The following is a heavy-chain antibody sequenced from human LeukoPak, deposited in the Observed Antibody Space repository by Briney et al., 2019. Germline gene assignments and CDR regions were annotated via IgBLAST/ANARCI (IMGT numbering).Heavy chain of an antibody. D-gene: IGHD6-13*01. J-gene: IGHJ5*02. CDR3: GRLAAVGVRVDP. V-gene: IGHV4-59*08. CDR1: GGSMNSYY. CDR2: IHYSGST. Sequence: SETLSLTCTVSGGSMNSYYWTWIRQPPGKGLEWIGYIHYSGSTNYNPSLKSRVTISVDTSKNQFSLKLNSMTAADTAVYYCGRLAAVGVRVDPWGQGTLVTVSS.